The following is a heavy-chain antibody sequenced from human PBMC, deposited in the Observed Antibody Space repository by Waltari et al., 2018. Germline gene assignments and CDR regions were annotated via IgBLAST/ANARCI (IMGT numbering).Heavy chain of an antibody. CDR1: GFTFSRHW. J-gene: IGHJ4*02. D-gene: IGHD6-13*01. V-gene: IGHV3-7*04. CDR2: IKQDGSEK. CDR3: ARGGLDSSWYWRN. Sequence: EVQLVESGGGLVQPGGSLRLSCAASGFTFSRHWMTWVRQDPGKGLEWVANIKQDGSEKYYVDSVKGRFTISRDNAKSSLYLQMESLRGDDTAVYYCARGGLDSSWYWRNWGQGTLVTVSS.